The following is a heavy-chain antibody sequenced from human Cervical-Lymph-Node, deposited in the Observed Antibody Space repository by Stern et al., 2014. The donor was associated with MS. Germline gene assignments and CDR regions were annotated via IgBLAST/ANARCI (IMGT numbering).Heavy chain of an antibody. D-gene: IGHD1-26*01. CDR1: GGSVSSNTDY. V-gene: IGHV4-39*01. CDR3: ARRLKWELSYFDS. J-gene: IGHJ4*02. CDR2: IYYTGRT. Sequence: QVQLVESGPGLVKPSETLSLTCTVSGGSVSSNTDYWGWIRQSPGRGLEWIGNIYYTGRTYYNPSLKSRVSISLDTSKNQFSLRLNSVTAADTAVYYCARRLKWELSYFDSWGQGTLVIVS.